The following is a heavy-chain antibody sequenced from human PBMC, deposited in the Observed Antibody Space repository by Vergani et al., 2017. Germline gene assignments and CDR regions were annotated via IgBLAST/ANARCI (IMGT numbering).Heavy chain of an antibody. V-gene: IGHV1-2*02. CDR2: INPNSGGT. Sequence: QVQLVQSGAEVKKPGASVKVSCKASGYTFTGYYMHWVRQAPGQGLEWMGWINPNSGGTNYAQKFQGRVTMTRETSISTADMELSRLRSDDTAVYYCARDGFIVATTGQYYYYGMDVWGQGTTVTVSS. D-gene: IGHD5-12*01. CDR3: ARDGFIVATTGQYYYYGMDV. J-gene: IGHJ6*02. CDR1: GYTFTGYY.